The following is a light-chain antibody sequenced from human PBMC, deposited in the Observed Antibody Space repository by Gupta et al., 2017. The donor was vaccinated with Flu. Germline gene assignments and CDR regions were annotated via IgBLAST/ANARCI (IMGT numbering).Light chain of an antibody. J-gene: IGLJ3*02. CDR3: YSTDSSCDNRV. CDR1: ALPSKY. CDR2: GDS. Sequence: GQTATITGSGDALPSKYASWYQQKSGQAPVLLIYGDSKRPSGIPERFSGSISGTGTTLTISGAQVEDEADYYCYSTDSSCDNRVFGGGTKLTVL. V-gene: IGLV3-10*01.